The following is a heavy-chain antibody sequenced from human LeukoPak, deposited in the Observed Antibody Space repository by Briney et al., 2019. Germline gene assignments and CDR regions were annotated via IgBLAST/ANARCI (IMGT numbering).Heavy chain of an antibody. CDR3: ARAPSEIGGYYPEYFRH. Sequence: GGSLRDSCAASGFTFSSYWMHWVRQAPGKGLVWVSRIKSDGSTNYADSVKGRFTISRDNAKNTVSLQMNSLRAEDTGVYYCARAPSEIGGYYPEYFRHWGQGPRVTVSS. CDR1: GFTFSSYW. J-gene: IGHJ1*01. CDR2: IKSDGST. D-gene: IGHD3-22*01. V-gene: IGHV3-74*01.